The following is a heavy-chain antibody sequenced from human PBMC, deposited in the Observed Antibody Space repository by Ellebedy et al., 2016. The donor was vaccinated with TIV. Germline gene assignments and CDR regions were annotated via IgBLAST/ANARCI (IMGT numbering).Heavy chain of an antibody. CDR3: ARGLSDYGDIKLDY. CDR1: GFTFSTYW. V-gene: IGHV3-7*03. J-gene: IGHJ4*02. CDR2: IKQDGTEE. D-gene: IGHD4-17*01. Sequence: GGSLRLSCTASGFTFSTYWMNWVRQAPGKGLEWVANIKQDGTEENYVDSVRGRFTISRDNAKKSVSLQMSSLRGDDTAVYYCARGLSDYGDIKLDYWGQGALVTVSS.